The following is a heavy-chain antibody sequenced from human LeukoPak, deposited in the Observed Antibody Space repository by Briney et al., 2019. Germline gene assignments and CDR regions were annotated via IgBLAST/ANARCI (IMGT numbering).Heavy chain of an antibody. J-gene: IGHJ4*02. V-gene: IGHV1-2*02. CDR2: INPNSGGT. CDR1: GYTFIAYY. CDR3: ARDHCSGGSCYFFFDY. D-gene: IGHD2-15*01. Sequence: ASVKVSCKASGYTFIAYYIHWVRQAPGQGLEWMGWINPNSGGTNYAQKFQGRVTMTRDTSISTAYMELSRLRSDDTAVYYCARDHCSGGSCYFFFDYWGQGTLVTVSS.